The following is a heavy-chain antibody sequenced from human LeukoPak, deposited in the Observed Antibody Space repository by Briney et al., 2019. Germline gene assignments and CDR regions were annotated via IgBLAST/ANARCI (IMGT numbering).Heavy chain of an antibody. CDR3: AKDPNYYGSGRRGNYFDY. CDR2: ISGSGGST. D-gene: IGHD3-10*01. J-gene: IGHJ4*02. Sequence: GGSLRLSCAASGFTFSSYAISWVRQAPGKGLEWVSAISGSGGSTYYADSVKGRFTISRDNSKNTLYLQMNSLRAEDTAVYYCAKDPNYYGSGRRGNYFDYWGQGTLVTVSS. CDR1: GFTFSSYA. V-gene: IGHV3-23*01.